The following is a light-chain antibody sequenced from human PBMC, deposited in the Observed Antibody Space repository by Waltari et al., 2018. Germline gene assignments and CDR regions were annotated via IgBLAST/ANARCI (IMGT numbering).Light chain of an antibody. CDR3: QQYDRVPFT. CDR1: HDVDDF. CDR2: DAS. Sequence: DIQMSQSPSSLSASVGDRVTITCQASHDVDDFVNWYQQKPGKAPKVLIFDASNLKTGVPSRFTGRGSGTHFSLTINNLQPGDVATYYCQQYDRVPFTFGPGT. J-gene: IGKJ3*01. V-gene: IGKV1-33*01.